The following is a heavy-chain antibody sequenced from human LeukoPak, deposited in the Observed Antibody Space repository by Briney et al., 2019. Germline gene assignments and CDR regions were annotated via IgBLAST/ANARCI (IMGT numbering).Heavy chain of an antibody. D-gene: IGHD1-26*01. CDR1: GFTFRSYA. V-gene: IGHV3-23*01. CDR3: AKDVIVGAPGGFDY. Sequence: GGSLRLSCAASGFTFRSYAMSWVRQAPGKGLEWVSGISGSGGSTDYADSVKGRFTISRDNSKNTLYLQMNSLRAEDTAVYYCAKDVIVGAPGGFDYWGQGTLVTVSS. CDR2: ISGSGGST. J-gene: IGHJ4*02.